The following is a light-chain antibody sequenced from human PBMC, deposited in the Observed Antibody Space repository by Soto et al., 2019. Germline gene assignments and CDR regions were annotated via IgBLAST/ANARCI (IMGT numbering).Light chain of an antibody. V-gene: IGLV2-11*01. J-gene: IGLJ1*01. CDR3: CSYAGSYTFYV. CDR2: DVS. CDR1: SSDFGGYNF. Sequence: QSALTQPLSVSGSPGQSVTISCPGTSSDFGGYNFVSWYQQHPGKAPKPMIYDVSKRPSGVPDRFSGSKSGNTASLTISGLQAEDEADYYCCSYAGSYTFYVFGTGTKVTVL.